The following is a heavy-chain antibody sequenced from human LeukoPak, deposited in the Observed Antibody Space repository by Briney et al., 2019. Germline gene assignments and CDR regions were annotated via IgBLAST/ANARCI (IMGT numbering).Heavy chain of an antibody. D-gene: IGHD3-22*01. Sequence: GESLKISCKGSGYSFTSYWIGWVRQMPGKGLEWMGIIYPGDSDTRYSPSFQGQVTISADKSISTAYLQWSSLKASDTAMYYCASPDYYDSSGYSPEVGYWGQGTLVTVSS. CDR3: ASPDYYDSSGYSPEVGY. J-gene: IGHJ4*02. V-gene: IGHV5-51*03. CDR2: IYPGDSDT. CDR1: GYSFTSYW.